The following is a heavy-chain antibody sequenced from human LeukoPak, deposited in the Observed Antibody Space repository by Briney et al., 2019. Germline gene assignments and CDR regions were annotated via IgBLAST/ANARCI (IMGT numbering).Heavy chain of an antibody. CDR1: GDSISSDDYS. V-gene: IGHV4-30-2*01. Sequence: SETLSLTCAVSGDSISSDDYSWSWIRQPPGKGLEWIGYFDHSGSTYYNPSLKSRVTISVDGSKKQFSLKLTSVTAADTAVYFCAAQIVYKSSGYYLNYFDYWGQGTLVTVSS. CDR3: AAQIVYKSSGYYLNYFDY. J-gene: IGHJ4*02. D-gene: IGHD3-22*01. CDR2: FDHSGST.